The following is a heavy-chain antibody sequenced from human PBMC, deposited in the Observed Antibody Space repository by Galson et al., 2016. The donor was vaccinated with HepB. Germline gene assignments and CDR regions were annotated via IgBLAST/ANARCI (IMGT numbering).Heavy chain of an antibody. Sequence: TLSLTCTVSGGSINSGGYYWNWIRQHPGKGLEWIGYIYYSGSTHYNPSLKSRLTMSVDTSKNQFSLKLSSVTAADTAVYYCARGPIFGVVISPFDSWGQGTLFTVSS. D-gene: IGHD3-3*01. J-gene: IGHJ4*02. CDR2: IYYSGST. CDR3: ARGPIFGVVISPFDS. V-gene: IGHV4-31*03. CDR1: GGSINSGGYY.